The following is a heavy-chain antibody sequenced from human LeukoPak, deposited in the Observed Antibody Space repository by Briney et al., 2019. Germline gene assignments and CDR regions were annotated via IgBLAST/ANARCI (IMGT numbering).Heavy chain of an antibody. CDR2: INPNSGGT. CDR3: ARAYLHCSSTSCPSYYYYGMDV. V-gene: IGHV1-2*02. D-gene: IGHD2-2*01. CDR1: GYTFTGYY. J-gene: IGHJ6*02. Sequence: ASVKVSCKASGYTFTGYYMHWVRQAPGQGLEWMGWINPNSGGTNYAQKFQGRVTMTRDTSISTAYMELCRLGSDDTAVYYCARAYLHCSSTSCPSYYYYGMDVWGQGTTVTVSS.